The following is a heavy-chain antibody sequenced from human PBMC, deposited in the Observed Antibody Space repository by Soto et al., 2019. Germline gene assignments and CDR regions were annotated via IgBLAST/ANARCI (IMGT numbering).Heavy chain of an antibody. CDR2: IYIGDIT. CDR1: WFIVSNTY. V-gene: IGHV3-53*01. J-gene: IGHJ6*02. CDR3: ARDLQGHFGLDV. Sequence: GGSLRLSCAVSWFIVSNTYMSWVRQAPGKGLEWVAVIYIGDITHYADAVKGRFTISSDKSWNTLFLQMNGLRVEDTAVYYCARDLQGHFGLDVWGQGTTVTVSS.